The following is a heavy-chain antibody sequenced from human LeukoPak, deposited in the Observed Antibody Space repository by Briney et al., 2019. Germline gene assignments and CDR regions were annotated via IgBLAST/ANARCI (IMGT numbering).Heavy chain of an antibody. D-gene: IGHD2-2*01. Sequence: SETLSLTCAVNGGFFSNYYWSWIRQPPGKGLDWIGEIKHSGSTNYNPSLKSRVTISVDTSKNQFSMRLSSVTAADTAVYYCARGVTDIVVVPRATKRTRFFDFWGQGIQVTVSS. J-gene: IGHJ4*02. CDR2: IKHSGST. CDR3: ARGVTDIVVVPRATKRTRFFDF. V-gene: IGHV4-34*01. CDR1: GGFFSNYY.